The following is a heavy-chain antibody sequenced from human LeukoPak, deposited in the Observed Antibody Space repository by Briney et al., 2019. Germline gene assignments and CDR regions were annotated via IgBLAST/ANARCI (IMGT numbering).Heavy chain of an antibody. Sequence: GGSLRLSCAASGFTFSSYAMSWVRQAPGKGLEWVSAISGSGGSTYYADSAKGRFTISRDNAKNSLYLQMNSLRAEDTAVYYCARVVRVVTHFDYWGQGTLVTVSS. J-gene: IGHJ4*02. D-gene: IGHD2-21*02. CDR1: GFTFSSYA. CDR2: ISGSGGST. V-gene: IGHV3-23*01. CDR3: ARVVRVVTHFDY.